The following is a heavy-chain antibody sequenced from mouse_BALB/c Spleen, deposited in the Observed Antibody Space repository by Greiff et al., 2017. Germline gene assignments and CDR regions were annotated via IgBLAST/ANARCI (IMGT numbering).Heavy chain of an antibody. V-gene: IGHV14-1*02. J-gene: IGHJ3*01. CDR1: GFNIKDYY. CDR3: ARPHYYGSSPWFAY. CDR2: IDPEHGNT. D-gene: IGHD1-1*01. Sequence: EVQLQQSGAELVRPGALVKLSCKASGFNIKDYYMHWVKQRPEQGLEWIGWIDPEHGNTIYDPKFQGKASITADTSSNTAYLQLSSLTSEDTAVYYCARPHYYGSSPWFAYWGQGTLGTGSA.